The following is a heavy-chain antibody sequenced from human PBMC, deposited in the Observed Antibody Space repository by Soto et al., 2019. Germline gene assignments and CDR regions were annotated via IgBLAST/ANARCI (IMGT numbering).Heavy chain of an antibody. CDR2: ISYDGSNK. Sequence: GGSLRLSCAASGFTFSSYAMHWVRQAPGKGLEWVAVISYDGSNKYYADSVKGRFTISRDNSKNTLYLQMNSLRAEDTAVYYCARVPTPDIVVVPAAIRVPYYYYGMDVWGQGTTVTAP. CDR1: GFTFSSYA. CDR3: ARVPTPDIVVVPAAIRVPYYYYGMDV. J-gene: IGHJ6*02. D-gene: IGHD2-2*02. V-gene: IGHV3-30-3*01.